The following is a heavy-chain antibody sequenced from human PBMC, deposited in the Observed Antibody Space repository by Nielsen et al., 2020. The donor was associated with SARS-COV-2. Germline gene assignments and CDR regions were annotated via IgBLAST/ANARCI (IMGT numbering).Heavy chain of an antibody. CDR2: INSDGSST. J-gene: IGHJ4*02. Sequence: GGSLRLSCAASGFTFSSYWMHWVRQAPGKGLVWVSRINSDGSSTSYADSVKGRFTISRDNAKNTLYLQMNSLRAEDTAVYYCARGGGNGIYFDYWGQGTLVTVSS. CDR3: ARGGGNGIYFDY. D-gene: IGHD2-15*01. CDR1: GFTFSSYW. V-gene: IGHV3-74*01.